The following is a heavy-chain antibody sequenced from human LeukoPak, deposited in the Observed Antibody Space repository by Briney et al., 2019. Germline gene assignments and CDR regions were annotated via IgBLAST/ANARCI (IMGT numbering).Heavy chain of an antibody. Sequence: GGSLRLSCAASGFTFSDYYMSWIRQAPGKGLEWVSYISSSGSTIYYADSVKGRFTISRDNAKNSLYLQMNSPRAEDTAVYYCARVRYSGSYYPYWGQGTLVTVSS. CDR2: ISSSGSTI. V-gene: IGHV3-11*04. D-gene: IGHD1-26*01. CDR3: ARVRYSGSYYPY. J-gene: IGHJ4*02. CDR1: GFTFSDYY.